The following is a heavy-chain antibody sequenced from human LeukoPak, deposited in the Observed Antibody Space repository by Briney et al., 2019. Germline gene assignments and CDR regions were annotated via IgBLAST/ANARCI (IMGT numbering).Heavy chain of an antibody. CDR3: AKPVGTRLPGDFDY. Sequence: PGGSLRLSCAASGFTFSSFAMTWVRQAPGKELEWVSAISGSGASTYYADSVKGRFTISRDNSKNTLYLQMNSLRAEDTAVYYCAKPVGTRLPGDFDYWGQGTLVTVSS. CDR1: GFTFSSFA. J-gene: IGHJ4*02. D-gene: IGHD2-2*01. CDR2: ISGSGAST. V-gene: IGHV3-23*01.